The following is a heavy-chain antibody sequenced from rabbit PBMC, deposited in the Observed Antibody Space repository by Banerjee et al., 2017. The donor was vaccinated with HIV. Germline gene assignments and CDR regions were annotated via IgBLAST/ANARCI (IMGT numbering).Heavy chain of an antibody. CDR1: GFSFSSSYW. J-gene: IGHJ4*01. Sequence: QEQLKETGGGLVQPGGSLTLTCKASGFSFSSSYWICWVRQAPGKGLEWIACIYAGSSGSNYYASWAKGRFPISKTSSTTVTLQRTSLTAADTAAYCCARNTGYTPNLWGPGTWSPS. CDR3: ARNTGYTPNL. CDR2: IYAGSSGSN. D-gene: IGHD7-1*01. V-gene: IGHV1S45*01.